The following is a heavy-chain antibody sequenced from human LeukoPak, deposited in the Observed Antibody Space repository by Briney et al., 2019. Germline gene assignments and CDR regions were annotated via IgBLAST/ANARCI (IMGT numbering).Heavy chain of an antibody. J-gene: IGHJ2*01. Sequence: SVTLSLTCAVYGGSFSGYYWSWIRQPPGKGLEWIGEINHSGSTNYNPSLKSRVTISVDTSKNQFSLKLSSVTAADTAVYYCARVSYWYFDLWGRGTLVTVSS. V-gene: IGHV4-34*01. CDR2: INHSGST. CDR1: GGSFSGYY. CDR3: ARVSYWYFDL.